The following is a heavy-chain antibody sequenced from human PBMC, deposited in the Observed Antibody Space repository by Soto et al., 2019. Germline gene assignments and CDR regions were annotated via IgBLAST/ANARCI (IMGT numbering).Heavy chain of an antibody. CDR2: IDTDGGGT. J-gene: IGHJ5*02. V-gene: IGHV3-74*01. CDR1: GFTLGSHR. CDR3: ASVFDL. Sequence: DVQLVESGGGLVQPGGSLIVSCAASGFTLGSHRIHWVRQPPGKGLEWVSRIDTDGGGTSYADSVKGRFTISTDNAKNTVYLQMNGLRAEDTAVYYCASVFDLWGQGTLVTVSS.